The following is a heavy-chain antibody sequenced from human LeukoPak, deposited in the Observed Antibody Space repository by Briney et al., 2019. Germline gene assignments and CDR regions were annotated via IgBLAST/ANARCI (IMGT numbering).Heavy chain of an antibody. CDR3: ARGNYYYGSGNYYPFDY. D-gene: IGHD3-10*01. Sequence: SETLSLTCSVSNYSISSGYYWGWIRQPPGKGLEWIGSIYYRGSTYYDPSLKSRVTISVDTSKNQFSLKLSSVTAADAAVYYCARGNYYYGSGNYYPFDYWGQGALVTVST. CDR2: IYYRGST. CDR1: NYSISSGYY. J-gene: IGHJ4*02. V-gene: IGHV4-38-2*02.